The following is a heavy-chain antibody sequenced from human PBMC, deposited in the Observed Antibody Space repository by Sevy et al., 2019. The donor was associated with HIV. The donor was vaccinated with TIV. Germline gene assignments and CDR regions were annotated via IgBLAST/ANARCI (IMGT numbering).Heavy chain of an antibody. J-gene: IGHJ4*02. CDR1: AYTFTTHW. CDR2: MSPGDSDP. CDR3: ARLDSYSIGWSPRYYFDY. Sequence: GESLKISCKGSAYTFTTHWIGWVRQVPGKGLEWMGIMSPGDSDPRYSPSFQGQVTMSVDKSVSTAYLQWHSLETSDTAIYYCARLDSYSIGWSPRYYFDYWGRGTLVTVSS. D-gene: IGHD6-19*01. V-gene: IGHV5-51*01.